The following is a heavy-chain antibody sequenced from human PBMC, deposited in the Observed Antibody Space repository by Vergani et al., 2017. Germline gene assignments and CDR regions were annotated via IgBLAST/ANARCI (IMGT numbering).Heavy chain of an antibody. CDR2: IIPIFGTA. CDR3: ARIGGRATTRYYDYGMDV. D-gene: IGHD5-24*01. CDR1: GGTFSSYA. V-gene: IGHV1-69*13. J-gene: IGHJ6*02. Sequence: QVQLVQSGAEVKKPGSSVKVSCKASGGTFSSYAISWVRQAPGQGLEWMGRIIPIFGTANYAQKFQGRVTITADESTSTAYMELSSLRSEDTAVYYCARIGGRATTRYYDYGMDVWGQGTTVTVSS.